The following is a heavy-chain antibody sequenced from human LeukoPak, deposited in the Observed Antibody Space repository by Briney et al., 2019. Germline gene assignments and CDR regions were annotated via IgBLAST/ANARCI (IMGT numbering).Heavy chain of an antibody. CDR2: INHSGST. D-gene: IGHD5-18*01. Sequence: PSETLSLTCAVYGGSFCGYYWSWLRQPPGKGLEWIGEINHSGSTNYNPSLKSRVTISVDTSKNQFSLKLSSVTAADTAVYYCARGRIQLWSRMYYFDYWGQGTLVTVSS. CDR1: GGSFCGYY. V-gene: IGHV4-34*01. CDR3: ARGRIQLWSRMYYFDY. J-gene: IGHJ4*02.